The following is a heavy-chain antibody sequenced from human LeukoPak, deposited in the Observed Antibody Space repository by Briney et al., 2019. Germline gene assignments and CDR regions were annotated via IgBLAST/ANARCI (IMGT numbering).Heavy chain of an antibody. Sequence: GGSLRLSCAASGFTVDSNYLSWVRQAPGKGLEWVSTIYTGGNTYYAASVKGRFTISRDFSKNTVFLHVNSLRAEDTAMYYCARGDDSGYYDYFDYWGQGALVTVSS. CDR1: GFTVDSNY. J-gene: IGHJ4*02. V-gene: IGHV3-53*01. CDR2: IYTGGNT. D-gene: IGHD3-22*01. CDR3: ARGDDSGYYDYFDY.